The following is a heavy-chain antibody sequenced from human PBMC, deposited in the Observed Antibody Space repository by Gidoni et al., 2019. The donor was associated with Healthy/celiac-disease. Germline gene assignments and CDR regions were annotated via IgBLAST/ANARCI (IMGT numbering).Heavy chain of an antibody. CDR1: GGTFSSYV. J-gene: IGHJ4*02. V-gene: IGHV1-69*06. CDR2: IIPIFGTA. D-gene: IGHD3-22*01. CDR3: ARAPPNYYDSSGYYGLVY. Sequence: QVQLVQSGTEVKKPGSSVKFSCKASGGTFSSYVISWVRQAPGQGLEWMGGIIPIFGTANYAQQFQGRVTITADKSTSTAYMELSSLRSEDTAVYYCARAPPNYYDSSGYYGLVYWGQGTLVTVSS.